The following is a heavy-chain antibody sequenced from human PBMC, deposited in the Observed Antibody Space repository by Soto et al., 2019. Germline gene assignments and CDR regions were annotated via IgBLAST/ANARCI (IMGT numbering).Heavy chain of an antibody. CDR3: ARGAYCRATSCYLFFAH. Sequence: GGSLRLSCAGSGFAFDDYAMSWVRQTPGKGLEWVSGINWNGASAGYVDSVKDRFTISRDNSKNSLYLQMNNLRAEDTAFYYCARGAYCRATSCYLFFAHWGQGALVTVSS. CDR1: GFAFDDYA. CDR2: INWNGASA. D-gene: IGHD2-2*01. V-gene: IGHV3-20*04. J-gene: IGHJ4*02.